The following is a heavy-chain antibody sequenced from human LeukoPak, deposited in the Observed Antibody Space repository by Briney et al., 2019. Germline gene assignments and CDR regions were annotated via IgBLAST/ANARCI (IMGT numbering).Heavy chain of an antibody. D-gene: IGHD6-19*01. Sequence: SSETLSLTCTVSRGSVSSGSYYWSWIQQPPGKGLEWIGYIYYSGSANYNPSLKSPVTISVDTSKNQFSLKLSSVTAADTAVYYCARAPVSSGWYYFDYWGQGTLVTVSS. V-gene: IGHV4-61*01. CDR2: IYYSGSA. CDR1: RGSVSSGSYY. J-gene: IGHJ4*02. CDR3: ARAPVSSGWYYFDY.